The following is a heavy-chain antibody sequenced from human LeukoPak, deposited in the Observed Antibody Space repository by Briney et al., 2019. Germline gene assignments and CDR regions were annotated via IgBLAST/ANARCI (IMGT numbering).Heavy chain of an antibody. Sequence: GGSLRLSCAASGFTFSSYWMHWVRHAPGKGLVWVSRINSDGSNTRYADSVKGRFTISRDNAKTTLYLQMNSLRAEDTAVYYCARGAAAGPLYYFDYWGQGTLVTVSS. D-gene: IGHD6-13*01. CDR1: GFTFSSYW. CDR3: ARGAAAGPLYYFDY. J-gene: IGHJ4*02. CDR2: INSDGSNT. V-gene: IGHV3-74*01.